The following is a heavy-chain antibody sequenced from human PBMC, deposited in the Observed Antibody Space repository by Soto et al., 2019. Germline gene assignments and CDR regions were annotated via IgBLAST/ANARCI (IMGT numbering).Heavy chain of an antibody. Sequence: EVQLVESGGGLVQPGGSLILSCAAYGFAFSSEWMHWVRQAPGKGLVWVSRIDPYDTGITYADSVKGRFTISRDNAKNTLYLQMNSLRAEDTAVYYCTSDTFGARDSWGQGTLVTVSS. CDR1: GFAFSSEW. D-gene: IGHD2-15*01. CDR3: TSDTFGARDS. J-gene: IGHJ4*02. CDR2: IDPYDTGI. V-gene: IGHV3-74*01.